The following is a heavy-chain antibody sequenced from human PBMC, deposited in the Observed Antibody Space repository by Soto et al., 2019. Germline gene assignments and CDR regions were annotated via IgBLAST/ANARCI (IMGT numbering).Heavy chain of an antibody. CDR3: ARDRAAAAGPNYYYYGMDV. J-gene: IGHJ6*02. CDR1: GGSISSGDYY. Sequence: QVQLQESGPGLVKPSQTLSLTCTVSGGSISSGDYYWSWIRQPPGKGLEWIGYIYYSGSTYYNPSLKSRVTISVDTSKNQFSLKLSSVTAADTAVYYCARDRAAAAGPNYYYYGMDVWGQGTTVTVSS. CDR2: IYYSGST. D-gene: IGHD6-13*01. V-gene: IGHV4-30-4*01.